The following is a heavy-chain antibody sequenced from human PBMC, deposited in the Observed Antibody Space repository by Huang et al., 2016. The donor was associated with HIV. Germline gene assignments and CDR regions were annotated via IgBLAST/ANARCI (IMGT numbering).Heavy chain of an antibody. CDR2: IDHRGRT. Sequence: VQLRQWGTTLLKPSETLSLKCAVYGGSFTNHYWTWIRQSPGKGPEWIGEIDHRGRTTYNPSVRSRGSMSIDTSKNQFSLNLTAVTDADTAVYFCARPQMTDATSDSSWNYFDSWGQGTLVTVSS. CDR3: ARPQMTDATSDSSWNYFDS. D-gene: IGHD2-21*02. J-gene: IGHJ4*02. V-gene: IGHV4-34*01. CDR1: GGSFTNHY.